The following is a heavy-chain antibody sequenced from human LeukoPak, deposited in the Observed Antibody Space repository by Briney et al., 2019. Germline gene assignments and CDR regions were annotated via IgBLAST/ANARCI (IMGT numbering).Heavy chain of an antibody. J-gene: IGHJ5*02. CDR3: GKVGGNSNS. V-gene: IGHV4-34*09. Sequence: SETLSLTCAVYGGSFSGYYWSWIRQPPGKGLEWIGEINHSGSTNYNPSLKSRVTISLDTSQNQFSLKMTSVTGADTAMYYCGKVGGNSNSWGQGTLVTVSS. D-gene: IGHD4-23*01. CDR2: INHSGST. CDR1: GGSFSGYY.